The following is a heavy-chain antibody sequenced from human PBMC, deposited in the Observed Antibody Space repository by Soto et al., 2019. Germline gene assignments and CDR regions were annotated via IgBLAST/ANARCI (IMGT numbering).Heavy chain of an antibody. J-gene: IGHJ6*02. V-gene: IGHV3-21*01. Sequence: GGSLRLSCISSGFTFRTYTMNWVRQAPGQGLEWVSGIRGFSPYTFYAETVKGRFTISRDNAKNSLYLQMNSLRAEDTAVYYCARDRGYDAHDYYYNAMDVWGQGTTVTVSS. CDR3: ARDRGYDAHDYYYNAMDV. D-gene: IGHD3-10*01. CDR2: IRGFSPYT. CDR1: GFTFRTYT.